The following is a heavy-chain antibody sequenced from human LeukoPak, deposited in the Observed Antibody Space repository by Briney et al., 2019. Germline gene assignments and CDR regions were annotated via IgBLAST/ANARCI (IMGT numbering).Heavy chain of an antibody. CDR1: GGSLSGYY. D-gene: IGHD6-6*01. V-gene: IGHV4-34*01. J-gene: IGHJ4*02. Sequence: MASETLSLTCAVYGGSLSGYYWSWIRQPPGKGLEWIGEINHSGSTNYNPSLKSRVTISVDTSKNQFSLKLSSVTAADTAVYYCARGARWSSSPGYWGQGTLVTVSS. CDR3: ARGARWSSSPGY. CDR2: INHSGST.